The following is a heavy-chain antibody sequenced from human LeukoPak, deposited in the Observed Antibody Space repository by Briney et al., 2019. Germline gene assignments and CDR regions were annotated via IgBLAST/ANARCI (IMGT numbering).Heavy chain of an antibody. V-gene: IGHV4-4*07. CDR3: ARERSGSEIFARSFDI. Sequence: PSETLSLTCTVSGGSISSYYWSWIRQPAGKGLEWIGRIYTSGSTNYNPSLKSRVTMSVDTSKNQFSLKLSSVTAADTAVYYCARERSGSEIFARSFDIWGQGTVVTVSS. CDR1: GGSISSYY. CDR2: IYTSGST. D-gene: IGHD3-3*01. J-gene: IGHJ3*02.